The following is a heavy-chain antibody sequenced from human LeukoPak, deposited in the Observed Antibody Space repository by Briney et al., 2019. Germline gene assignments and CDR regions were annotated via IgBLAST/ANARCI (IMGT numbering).Heavy chain of an antibody. D-gene: IGHD6-25*01. J-gene: IGHJ4*02. CDR2: INPRSGGT. CDR3: ARQSSGFFASDF. CDR1: GYTFTGDY. V-gene: IGHV1-2*02. Sequence: ASVKVSCKASGYTFTGDYMHWVRQAPGQGLEWMGWINPRSGGTNYAQNFQGRVTMTRDPSIDTAYMELSRLRSDDTAVYFCARQSSGFFASDFWGQGTLVTVSS.